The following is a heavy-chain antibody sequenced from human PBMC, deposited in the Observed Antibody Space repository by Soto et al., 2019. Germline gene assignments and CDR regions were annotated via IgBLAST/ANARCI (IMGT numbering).Heavy chain of an antibody. Sequence: QVQLVESGGGVVQPGRSLRLSCAASGFMFRTYGMHWVRQAPGKGLEWVAVISYDGSRKYYGDSVKGRFTVSRDNSKSTLSLQMNSLRPEDTAMYYCAKGDVDTAMAMGFDYWGQGTLVTVSS. V-gene: IGHV3-30*18. CDR3: AKGDVDTAMAMGFDY. D-gene: IGHD5-18*01. J-gene: IGHJ4*02. CDR2: ISYDGSRK. CDR1: GFMFRTYG.